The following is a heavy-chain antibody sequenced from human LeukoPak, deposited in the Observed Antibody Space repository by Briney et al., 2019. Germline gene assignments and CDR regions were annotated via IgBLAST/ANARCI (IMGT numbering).Heavy chain of an antibody. CDR2: TYYRSKWNN. D-gene: IGHD6-25*01. V-gene: IGHV6-1*01. CDR3: ARDLSGRAWEGFDY. Sequence: SQTLSLTCAIPGDSVSSNSATWNWIRQSPSRGLEWLGRTYYRSKWNNDYAVSVESRITINPDISKNQFSLQMNSVTPEDTAVYYCARDLSGRAWEGFDYWGQGTLVTVSS. J-gene: IGHJ4*02. CDR1: GDSVSSNSAT.